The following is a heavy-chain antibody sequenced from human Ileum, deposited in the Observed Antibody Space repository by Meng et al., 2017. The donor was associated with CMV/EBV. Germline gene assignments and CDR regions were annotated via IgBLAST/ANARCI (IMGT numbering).Heavy chain of an antibody. D-gene: IGHD4-23*01. CDR3: ATSGLGYGGNMEFDQ. CDR2: FLPMFDRS. Sequence: SVKVSCKASGGTFSGKAISWVRQAPGQGLEWLGGFLPMFDRSNYAQKFQTRIAITLDESATTAYMDLFSLRPDDTAVYYCATSGLGYGGNMEFDQWGQGSRVTVSS. J-gene: IGHJ4*01. CDR1: GGTFSGKA. V-gene: IGHV1-69*13.